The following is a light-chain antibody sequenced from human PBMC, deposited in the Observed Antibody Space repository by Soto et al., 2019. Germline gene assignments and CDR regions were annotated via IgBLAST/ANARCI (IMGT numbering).Light chain of an antibody. V-gene: IGKV3-11*01. CDR2: DAS. CDR1: RIVSTY. CDR3: QPHSHRTS. Sequence: EIVVTQSPGTLSLSPGERATLSCRASRIVSTYLAWYQQKPGQAPRLLIYDASYRATGIPARVSGSGSGTDFTLTISSLEDEDFGVCYCQPHSHRTSFGQGTRLEI. J-gene: IGKJ5*01.